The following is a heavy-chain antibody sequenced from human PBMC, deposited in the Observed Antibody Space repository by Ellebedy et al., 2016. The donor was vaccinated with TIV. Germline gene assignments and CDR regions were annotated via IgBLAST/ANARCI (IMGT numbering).Heavy chain of an antibody. CDR3: AKGGYYDISGYYYFEY. J-gene: IGHJ4*02. CDR2: ISYDGSNK. V-gene: IGHV3-30-3*01. Sequence: GESLKISXAASGFTFSNYAMHWVRQAPGKGLEWVTFISYDGSNKFYADSVKGRFTISRDDSKNTLYLQMNSLRAEDTAVYYCAKGGYYDISGYYYFEYWGQGTLVTVSS. D-gene: IGHD3-22*01. CDR1: GFTFSNYA.